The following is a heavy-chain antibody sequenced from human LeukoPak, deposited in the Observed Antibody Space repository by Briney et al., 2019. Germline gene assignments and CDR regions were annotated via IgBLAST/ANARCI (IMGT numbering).Heavy chain of an antibody. Sequence: GGSLRLSCVASGFTFSNYWIHWVRQAPGKGLVWVSRTNNDGSSTTYADFVKGRFTSSRDNAKNTLYLQMDSLRAEDTAVYYCTRSVFPYYFGCLGQGTLVTVSS. V-gene: IGHV3-74*01. D-gene: IGHD3-10*02. CDR1: GFTFSNYW. CDR2: TNNDGSST. CDR3: TRSVFPYYFGC. J-gene: IGHJ4*02.